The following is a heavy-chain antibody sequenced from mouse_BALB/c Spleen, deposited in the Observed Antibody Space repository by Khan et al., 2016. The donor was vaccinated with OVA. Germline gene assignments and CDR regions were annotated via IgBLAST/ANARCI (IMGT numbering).Heavy chain of an antibody. Sequence: VQLQQSGPELMKPGASVKISCKASGYSFSTYYIHWVTRSHGKTLEWIGYIDPFNGGSTYNQKFQGKATLTVDNSSSTAYMPLTSLTSEDSAVYYCARHGSTSWFAYWGQGTLVTVSA. CDR2: IDPFNGGS. J-gene: IGHJ3*01. CDR1: GYSFSTYY. V-gene: IGHV1-31*01. CDR3: ARHGSTSWFAY. D-gene: IGHD1-1*01.